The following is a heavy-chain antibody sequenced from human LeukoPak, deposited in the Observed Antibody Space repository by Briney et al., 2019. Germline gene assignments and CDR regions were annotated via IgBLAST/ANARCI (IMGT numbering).Heavy chain of an antibody. CDR3: ARDEWELEKGYAFDI. CDR2: INSDGSST. J-gene: IGHJ3*02. CDR1: GFTFSSYW. Sequence: GGSPRLSCAASGFTFSSYWMHWVRQAPGKGLVWVSRINSDGSSTSYADSVKGRFTISRDNAKNTLYLQMNSLRAEHTAVYYCARDEWELEKGYAFDIWGQGTMVTVSS. D-gene: IGHD1-26*01. V-gene: IGHV3-74*01.